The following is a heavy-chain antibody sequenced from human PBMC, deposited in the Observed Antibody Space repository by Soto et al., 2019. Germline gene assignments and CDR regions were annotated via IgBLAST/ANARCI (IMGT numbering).Heavy chain of an antibody. CDR2: IYSGGNT. J-gene: IGHJ4*02. Sequence: TSETLSLTCTVSGGSISNHHYYWGWVRQPPGKGLEWIGSIYSGGNTYFNPSLKSRVSISIDSSENQFSLKLSSVTASDMAVYYCSIGFSSAWIDSWGLGTLVTVSS. D-gene: IGHD6-13*01. V-gene: IGHV4-39*01. CDR3: SIGFSSAWIDS. CDR1: GGSISNHHYY.